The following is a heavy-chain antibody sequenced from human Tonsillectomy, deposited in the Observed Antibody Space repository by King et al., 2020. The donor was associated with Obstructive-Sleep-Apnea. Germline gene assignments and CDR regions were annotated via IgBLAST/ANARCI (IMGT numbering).Heavy chain of an antibody. V-gene: IGHV3-48*04. D-gene: IGHD4-17*01. J-gene: IGHJ4*02. CDR2: ISSSSNTI. CDR3: AKDDYDDYFDY. CDR1: GFTFSSYN. Sequence: VQLVESGGGLVQPGGSLRLSCAASGFTFSSYNMNWVRQAPEKGLEWVSYISSSSNTIYYADSVKGRFTISRDNAKNSLYLQMNSLRAEDTAVYYCAKDDYDDYFDYWGQGTLVTVPS.